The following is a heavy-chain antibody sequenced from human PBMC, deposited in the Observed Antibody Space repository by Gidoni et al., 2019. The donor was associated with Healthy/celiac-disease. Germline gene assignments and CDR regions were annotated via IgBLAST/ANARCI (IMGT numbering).Heavy chain of an antibody. D-gene: IGHD6-19*01. CDR3: TRDKDSSGCFDY. V-gene: IGHV3-49*03. CDR2: IRSKAYGGTT. Sequence: EVQLEESGGGLVQPGRSLRLSCTASGFTFGDYAMSWFRQAPGKGLEWVGFIRSKAYGGTTEYAASVKGRFTISRDDSKSIAYLQMNSLKTEDTAVYYCTRDKDSSGCFDYWGQGTLVTVSS. CDR1: GFTFGDYA. J-gene: IGHJ4*02.